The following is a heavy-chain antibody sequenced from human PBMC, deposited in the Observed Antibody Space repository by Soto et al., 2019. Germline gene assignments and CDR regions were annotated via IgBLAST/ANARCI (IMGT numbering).Heavy chain of an antibody. Sequence: GGSLRLSCAASGFTFSSYGMHWVRQAPGKGLEWVAVISYDGSNKYYADSVKGRFTISRDNSKNTLYLQMNSLRAEDTAVYYCAKGAVLYDFWSTFDPWGQGTLVTVSS. D-gene: IGHD3-3*01. CDR2: ISYDGSNK. CDR1: GFTFSSYG. CDR3: AKGAVLYDFWSTFDP. V-gene: IGHV3-30*18. J-gene: IGHJ5*02.